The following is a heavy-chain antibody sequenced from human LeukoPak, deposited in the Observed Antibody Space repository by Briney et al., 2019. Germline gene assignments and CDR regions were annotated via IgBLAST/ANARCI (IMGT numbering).Heavy chain of an antibody. CDR1: GFTFSSYA. CDR2: ISGSGGST. J-gene: IGHJ4*02. V-gene: IGHV3-23*01. Sequence: GGSLRLSCAASGFTFSSYAMSWVRQAPGKGLEWVSAISGSGGSTYYADSVKGRFTISRDNSKNTLYLQMNSLRAEDTAVYYCAKGSSGWYRTRPFDYWGQGTLVTVSS. D-gene: IGHD6-19*01. CDR3: AKGSSGWYRTRPFDY.